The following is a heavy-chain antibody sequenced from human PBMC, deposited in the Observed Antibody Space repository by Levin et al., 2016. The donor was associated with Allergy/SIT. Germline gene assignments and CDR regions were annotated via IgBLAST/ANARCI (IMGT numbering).Heavy chain of an antibody. V-gene: IGHV1-69*01. J-gene: IGHJ4*02. D-gene: IGHD3-22*01. CDR2: IIPIFGTA. CDR3: ARVPGWLPYYFDY. Sequence: WVRQAPGQGLEWMGGIIPIFGTANYAQKFQGRVTITADESTSTAYMELSSLRSEDTAVYYCARVPGWLPYYFDYWGQGTLVTVSS.